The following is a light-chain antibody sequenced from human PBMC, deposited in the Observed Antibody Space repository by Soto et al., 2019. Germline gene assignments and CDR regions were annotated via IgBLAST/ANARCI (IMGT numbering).Light chain of an antibody. Sequence: QSALTQPPSASGTPGQRVTISCSGSSSNIGSNTVNWYQQLPGTAPKLLIYSNNQRPSGVPDRFSDSKSGTPASLAISGLQSEDEADYYCAAWDDSLNGSYVFGTGTKVTVL. V-gene: IGLV1-44*01. CDR2: SNN. CDR3: AAWDDSLNGSYV. J-gene: IGLJ1*01. CDR1: SSNIGSNT.